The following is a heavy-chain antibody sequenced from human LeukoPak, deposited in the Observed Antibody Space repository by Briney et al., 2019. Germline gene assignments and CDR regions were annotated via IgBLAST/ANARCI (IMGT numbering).Heavy chain of an antibody. V-gene: IGHV3-15*07. Sequence: PGGSLRLSCAASGFTFSNAWMNWVRQAPGKGLEWVGRIKSKTDGGTTDYAAPVKGRFTISRDDSKNTLYLQMNSLKTEDTAVYYCTTDVSPYSSGWYGDPFDYWGQGTLVTVSS. CDR1: GFTFSNAW. CDR2: IKSKTDGGTT. J-gene: IGHJ4*02. D-gene: IGHD6-19*01. CDR3: TTDVSPYSSGWYGDPFDY.